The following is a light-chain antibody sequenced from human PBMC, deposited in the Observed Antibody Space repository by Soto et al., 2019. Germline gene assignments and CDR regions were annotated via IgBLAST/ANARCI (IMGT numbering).Light chain of an antibody. V-gene: IGKV3-15*01. CDR1: QSVSSK. CDR2: GAS. Sequence: EIVLTQSPGTLSVSPGERATLSCRASQSVSSKLAWYQQKPGQAPRLLFYGASTGATGIPARFSGSGSETEFTLSISSLKSEDFAVYYCQQYNNWPGTFGQGTKVEIK. J-gene: IGKJ1*01. CDR3: QQYNNWPGT.